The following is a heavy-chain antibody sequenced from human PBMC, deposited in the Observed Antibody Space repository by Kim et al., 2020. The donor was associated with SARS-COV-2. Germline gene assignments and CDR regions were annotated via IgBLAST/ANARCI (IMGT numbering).Heavy chain of an antibody. CDR3: ARGGGYGDYYYYYGMDV. Sequence: SQTLSLTCAISGDSVSSNSAAWNWIRQSPSRGLEWLGRTYYRSKWYNDYAVSVKSRITINPDTSKNQFSLQLNSVTPEDTAVYYCARGGGYGDYYYYYGMDVWGQGTTVTVSS. V-gene: IGHV6-1*01. D-gene: IGHD4-17*01. CDR1: GDSVSSNSAA. J-gene: IGHJ6*02. CDR2: TYYRSKWYN.